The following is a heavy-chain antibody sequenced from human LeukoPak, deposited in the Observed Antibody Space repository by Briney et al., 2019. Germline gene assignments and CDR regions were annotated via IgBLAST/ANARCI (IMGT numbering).Heavy chain of an antibody. D-gene: IGHD5-18*01. Sequence: GGSLRLSCAASGFTFSSYAMSWVRQAPGKGLEWVSAISGSGGSTYYADSVKGRFTISRDNSKNTLYLQMNSLRAEDTAVYYCAKGVTGGYSYGYDYWGQGTLVTVSS. CDR2: ISGSGGST. J-gene: IGHJ4*02. V-gene: IGHV3-23*01. CDR1: GFTFSSYA. CDR3: AKGVTGGYSYGYDY.